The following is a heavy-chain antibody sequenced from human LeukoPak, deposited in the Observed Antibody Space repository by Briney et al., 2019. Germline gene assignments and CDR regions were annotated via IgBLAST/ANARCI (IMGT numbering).Heavy chain of an antibody. CDR2: IYTSGST. CDR1: GGSISSGSYY. CDR3: AREKKAALDY. Sequence: TSQTLSLTCTVSGGSISSGSYYWSWIRQPAGKGLEWIGRIYTSGSTNYNPSLKSRVTISVDTSKNQFSLKLSSVTAADTAVYCCAREKKAALDYWGQGTLVTVSS. D-gene: IGHD6-13*01. V-gene: IGHV4-61*02. J-gene: IGHJ4*02.